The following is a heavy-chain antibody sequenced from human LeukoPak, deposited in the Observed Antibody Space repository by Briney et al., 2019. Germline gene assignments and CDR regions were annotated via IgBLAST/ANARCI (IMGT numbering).Heavy chain of an antibody. J-gene: IGHJ3*02. CDR3: AKGPNYDILTGWRKTYNGFDI. CDR1: GFTFSGYE. V-gene: IGHV3-48*03. Sequence: GGSLRLSCAASGFTFSGYEMNWVRQAPGKGLEWVSYISSSGSTIYYADSVKGRFTISRDNAKNSLYLQMNSLRAEDTAVYYCAKGPNYDILTGWRKTYNGFDIWGQGTMVTVSS. CDR2: ISSSGSTI. D-gene: IGHD3-9*01.